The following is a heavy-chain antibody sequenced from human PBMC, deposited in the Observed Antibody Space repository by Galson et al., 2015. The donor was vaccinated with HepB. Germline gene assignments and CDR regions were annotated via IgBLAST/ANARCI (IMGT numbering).Heavy chain of an antibody. Sequence: SLRLSCAASGFTFSSHSMHWVRQAPGKGLEYVSAISSNGGSTFYADSVKGRFTISRDNSKNTLYLQMSSLRAEDTAAYYCVKDQSSTYYPGRDYWGQGTLVTVFS. V-gene: IGHV3-64D*06. CDR3: VKDQSSTYYPGRDY. D-gene: IGHD3-22*01. CDR1: GFTFSSHS. J-gene: IGHJ4*02. CDR2: ISSNGGST.